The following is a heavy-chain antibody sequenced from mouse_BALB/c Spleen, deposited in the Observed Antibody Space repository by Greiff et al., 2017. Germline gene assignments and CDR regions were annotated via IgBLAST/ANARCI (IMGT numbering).Heavy chain of an antibody. Sequence: VMLVESGPGLVAPSQSLSITCTVSGFSLTSYGVHWVRQPPGKGLEWLGVIWAGGSTNYNSALMSRLSISKDNSKSQVFLKMNSLQTDDTAMYYCARDRGWLRNGYFDVWGAGTTVTVSS. CDR1: GFSLTSYG. CDR2: IWAGGST. J-gene: IGHJ1*01. CDR3: ARDRGWLRNGYFDV. V-gene: IGHV2-9*02. D-gene: IGHD2-2*01.